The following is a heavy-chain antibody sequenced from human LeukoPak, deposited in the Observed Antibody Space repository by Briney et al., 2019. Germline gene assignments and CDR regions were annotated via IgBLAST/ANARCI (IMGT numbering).Heavy chain of an antibody. V-gene: IGHV3-21*01. CDR2: ISSSSSYI. CDR3: ARSLAAAGTGVDY. CDR1: GFTFSNAW. Sequence: PGGSLRLSCAASGFTFSNAWMSWVRQAPGKGLEWVSSISSSSSYIYYADSVKGRFTISRDNAKNSLYLQMNSLRAEDTAVYYCARSLAAAGTGVDYWGQGTLVTVSS. J-gene: IGHJ4*02. D-gene: IGHD6-13*01.